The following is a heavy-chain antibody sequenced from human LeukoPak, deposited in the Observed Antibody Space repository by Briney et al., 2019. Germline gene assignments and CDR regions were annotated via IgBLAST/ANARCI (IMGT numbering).Heavy chain of an antibody. CDR1: GFTVSRSF. CDR2: LYRDGGTT. Sequence: GGSLRLCCAASGFTVSRSFMNWVRQAPGKGLEWLAILYRDGGTTYYADSVKGRFTISRDSSKNTLYLQMNSLRAEDTAVYYCAKIIAVAGTGEDNVFDIWGQGTMVTVSS. D-gene: IGHD6-13*01. J-gene: IGHJ3*02. V-gene: IGHV3-53*01. CDR3: AKIIAVAGTGEDNVFDI.